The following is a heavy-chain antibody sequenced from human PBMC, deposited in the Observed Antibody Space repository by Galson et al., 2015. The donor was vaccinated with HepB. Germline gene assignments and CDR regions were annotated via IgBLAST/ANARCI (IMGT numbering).Heavy chain of an antibody. D-gene: IGHD5-12*01. CDR1: GYTFTSYG. J-gene: IGHJ4*02. Sequence: SVKVSCKASGYTFTSYGISWVRQAPGQGLEWMGWISAYNGNTNYAQKLQGRVTMTTDTSTSTAYMELRSLRSDDTAVYYCARGGYSGYDLFYDSSGYYYLDYWGQGTLVTVSS. CDR3: ARGGYSGYDLFYDSSGYYYLDY. V-gene: IGHV1-18*01. CDR2: ISAYNGNT.